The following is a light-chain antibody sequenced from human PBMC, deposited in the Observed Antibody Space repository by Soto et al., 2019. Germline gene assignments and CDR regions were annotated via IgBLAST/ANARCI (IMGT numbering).Light chain of an antibody. CDR2: GAS. CDR1: QSVSSN. V-gene: IGKV3-15*01. J-gene: IGKJ4*01. CDR3: QQRTKWPPVT. Sequence: IGMTLSPAAVSVSPGERATLSCRASQSVSSNLAWYQQKPGQAPRLLIYGASTRATGIPARFSGSGSGTDFTLTISSLEPEDFAIYYCQQRTKWPPVTFGGGTKVDI.